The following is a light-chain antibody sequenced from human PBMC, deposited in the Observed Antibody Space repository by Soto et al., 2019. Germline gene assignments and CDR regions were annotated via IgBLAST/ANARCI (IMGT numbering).Light chain of an antibody. CDR2: LEGSGSY. V-gene: IGLV4-60*03. J-gene: IGLJ3*02. CDR1: SGHSSII. CDR3: ETWDSNSRV. Sequence: QSVLTQSSSASASLGSSVKFTCTLSSGHSSIIIAWHQQQPGKAPRYLMKLEGSGSYNKGSGVPDRFSGSSSGADRYLTISNLQSEDEADYYCETWDSNSRVFGAGTKLTVL.